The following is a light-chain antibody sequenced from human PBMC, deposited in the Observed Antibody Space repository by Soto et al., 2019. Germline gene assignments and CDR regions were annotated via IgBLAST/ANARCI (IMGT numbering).Light chain of an antibody. J-gene: IGKJ4*01. CDR3: QQRSNWPST. V-gene: IGKV3-11*01. CDR1: QSVSSY. CDR2: DAS. Sequence: EIVLTQSPATLSLSPGDRATLSCRASQSVSSYLAWYQQKTGQAPRLLIYDASNRAAGIPARFSGSGSGTDFTLTITSLEPEDFAVYYCQQRSNWPSTFGGATKVEIK.